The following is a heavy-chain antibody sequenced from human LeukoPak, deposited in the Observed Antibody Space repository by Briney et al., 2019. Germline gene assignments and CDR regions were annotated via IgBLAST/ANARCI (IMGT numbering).Heavy chain of an antibody. J-gene: IGHJ4*02. D-gene: IGHD1-7*01. V-gene: IGHV3-30*02. CDR2: IRYDGNNK. Sequence: GGSLRLSCGASGFTFSNYGMLWVRQAPGKGLDWVAFIRYDGNNKLYADSVKGRFTISRDNSKNTLYLHINSLRAEDTAVYYCARDNNWNYVLGHDYWGQGTLVTVSS. CDR1: GFTFSNYG. CDR3: ARDNNWNYVLGHDY.